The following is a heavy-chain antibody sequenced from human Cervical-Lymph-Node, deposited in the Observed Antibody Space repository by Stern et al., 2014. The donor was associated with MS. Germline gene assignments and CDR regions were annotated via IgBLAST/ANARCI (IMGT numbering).Heavy chain of an antibody. CDR2: IYTDGST. Sequence: VQLVESGGGLIPPGGSLRLSCAASGFTVSSNYMSWVRQSPGTGLQWVSLIYTDGSTYYADSVKGRCTISRDHSKNTLYLQMNSLGAEDTALYYCARAIFGVVTPTMAPDAFDIWGQGTMVTVSS. CDR1: GFTVSSNY. J-gene: IGHJ3*02. V-gene: IGHV3-53*01. CDR3: ARAIFGVVTPTMAPDAFDI. D-gene: IGHD3-3*01.